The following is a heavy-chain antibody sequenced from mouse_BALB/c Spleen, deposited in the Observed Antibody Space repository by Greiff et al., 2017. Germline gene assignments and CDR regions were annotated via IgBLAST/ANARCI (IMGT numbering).Heavy chain of an antibody. CDR2: ISYDGSN. Sequence: EVQLVESGPGLVKPSQSLSLTCSVTGYSITSGYYWNWIRQFPGNKLEWMGYISYDGSNNYNPSLKNRISITRDTSKNQFFLKLNSVTTEDTATYYCARKDMITTAYWGQGTLVTVSA. CDR1: GYSITSGYY. D-gene: IGHD2-4*01. J-gene: IGHJ3*01. CDR3: ARKDMITTAY. V-gene: IGHV3-6*02.